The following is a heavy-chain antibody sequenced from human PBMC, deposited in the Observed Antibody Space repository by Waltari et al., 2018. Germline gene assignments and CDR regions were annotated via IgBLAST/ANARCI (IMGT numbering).Heavy chain of an antibody. CDR3: AMSEGEWPTVAGHGDI. CDR2: ITPTFGTA. Sequence: QVQLVQSGAEVKKPGSSVKVSCKASGGTFSSYAISWVRQAPGQGLEWMGGITPTFGTATSAQKSQGRVTMTTDESTITAYMELSSLRSEDTAVYYCAMSEGEWPTVAGHGDIWGQGTMVTVSS. V-gene: IGHV1-69*05. CDR1: GGTFSSYA. D-gene: IGHD6-19*01. J-gene: IGHJ3*02.